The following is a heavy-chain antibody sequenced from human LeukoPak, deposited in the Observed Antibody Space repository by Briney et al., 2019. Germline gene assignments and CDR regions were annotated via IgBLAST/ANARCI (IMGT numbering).Heavy chain of an antibody. J-gene: IGHJ3*02. V-gene: IGHV3-21*01. CDR3: ARRGGSGYYDAFDI. Sequence: GGSLRLSCAASRFTFSNYNMNWVRQAPGEGLEWVSSISSSSSYIYYADSVKGRFTISRDNAKNSLYLQMNSLRAEDTAVYYCARRGGSGYYDAFDIWGQGTMVTVSS. CDR1: RFTFSNYN. D-gene: IGHD3-22*01. CDR2: ISSSSSYI.